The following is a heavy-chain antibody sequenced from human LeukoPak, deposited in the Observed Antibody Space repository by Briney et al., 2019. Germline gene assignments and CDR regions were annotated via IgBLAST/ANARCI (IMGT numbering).Heavy chain of an antibody. J-gene: IGHJ4*02. CDR3: AKDDRYYDFWSGYYTGGKFDY. D-gene: IGHD3-3*01. CDR1: GFTFSSYA. CDR2: ISGSGGST. Sequence: PGGSLRLSCAASGFTFSSYAMSWVRQAPGKGLEWVSAISGSGGSTYYADSVKGRFTISRDNSKNTLYLQMNSLRAEDTAVYYCAKDDRYYDFWSGYYTGGKFDYWGQGTLVTVSS. V-gene: IGHV3-23*01.